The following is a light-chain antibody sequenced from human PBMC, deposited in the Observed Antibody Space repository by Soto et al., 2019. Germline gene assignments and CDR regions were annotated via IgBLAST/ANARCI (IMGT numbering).Light chain of an antibody. CDR1: QSVSSNY. J-gene: IGKJ2*01. CDR2: GTS. V-gene: IGKV3-20*01. Sequence: EIVLTQSPGTLSLSPGERATLSCRASQSVSSNYLTWHQQKPGQAPRLLIHGTSNRATGIPDRFSGSGSGTDFTLTISRLEPEDFAVYYCQQYGTSPGYTFGQGTELEIK. CDR3: QQYGTSPGYT.